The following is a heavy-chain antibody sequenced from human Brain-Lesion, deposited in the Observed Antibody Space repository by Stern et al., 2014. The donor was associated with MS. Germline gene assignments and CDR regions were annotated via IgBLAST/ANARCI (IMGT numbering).Heavy chain of an antibody. CDR3: ATLSPGGGGNYFRPFYF. CDR2: FDPEDGET. D-gene: IGHD1-26*01. Sequence: VQLVESGAEVKKPGASVKVSCKVSGYTLTELSMHWVRQAPRKGLEWMGGFDPEDGETIYAQKFQGRVTMTEDPSTDTAYMQLSSLESEDPAVYFLATLSPGGGGNYFRPFYFWGQGTLVTVSS. J-gene: IGHJ4*02. V-gene: IGHV1-24*01. CDR1: GYTLTELS.